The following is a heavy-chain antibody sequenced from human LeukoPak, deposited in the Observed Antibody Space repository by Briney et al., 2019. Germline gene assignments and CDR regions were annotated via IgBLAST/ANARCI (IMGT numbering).Heavy chain of an antibody. V-gene: IGHV4-39*01. CDR2: IYYSGST. D-gene: IGHD1-20*01. CDR3: ATITGKLDY. Sequence: MPSETLSLTCTLSGGSISSSSYYWGWIRQPPGKGLEWIGSIYYSGSTYYNPSLKSRVTISVDTSKNQFSLKLSSVTAADTAVYYCATITGKLDYWGQGTLVTVSS. J-gene: IGHJ4*02. CDR1: GGSISSSSYY.